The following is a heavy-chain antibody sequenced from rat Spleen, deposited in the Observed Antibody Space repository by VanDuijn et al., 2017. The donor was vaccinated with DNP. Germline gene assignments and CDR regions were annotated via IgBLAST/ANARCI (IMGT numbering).Heavy chain of an antibody. CDR2: ISTSGGST. Sequence: EVQLVESGGGLVQPGRSLKLSCAASGFTFSNYDMAWVRQAPTKGLEWVASISTSGGSTYYRDSVKGRFTVSRDNAKSTLYLQMDSLRSEDTATYYCARTYSYWGQGVMVTVSS. J-gene: IGHJ2*01. CDR1: GFTFSNYD. D-gene: IGHD1-9*01. V-gene: IGHV5-25*01. CDR3: ARTYSY.